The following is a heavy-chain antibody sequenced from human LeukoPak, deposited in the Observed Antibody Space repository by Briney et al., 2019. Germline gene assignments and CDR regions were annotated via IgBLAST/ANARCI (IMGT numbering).Heavy chain of an antibody. CDR3: AGSASDAFDI. Sequence: ASVKVSCTASGYTFTSYAIHWVRQAPGQRLEWMGWINAGNGNTKYSQKFQGRVTITRDTSASTAHMELSSLRSEDTAVYYCAGSASDAFDIWGQGTMVTVSS. J-gene: IGHJ3*02. CDR1: GYTFTSYA. V-gene: IGHV1-3*01. CDR2: INAGNGNT.